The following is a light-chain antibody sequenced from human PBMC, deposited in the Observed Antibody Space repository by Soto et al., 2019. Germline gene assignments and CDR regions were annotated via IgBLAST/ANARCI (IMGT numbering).Light chain of an antibody. V-gene: IGLV1-44*01. CDR3: SSGDDSRTGVV. CDR2: SHN. J-gene: IGLJ3*02. CDR1: DSNIGRNT. Sequence: QAVLTQPPSASGTPVQRVTISCSGSDSNIGRNTVNWYQHLPGTAPKLVIFSHNKRPSGVPDRFSGSTSGTSASLAISDLQSEDEAYYYCSSGDDSRTGVVFGGGTKVTVL.